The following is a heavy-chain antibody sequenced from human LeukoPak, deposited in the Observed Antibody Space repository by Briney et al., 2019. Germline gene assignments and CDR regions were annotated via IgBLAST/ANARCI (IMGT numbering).Heavy chain of an antibody. CDR2: INPNSGGT. D-gene: IGHD2-21*01. V-gene: IGHV1-2*02. CDR3: ARAKGLGCGGDCYYVFDY. J-gene: IGHJ4*02. Sequence: ASVKVSCKASGYTFTDYYLHWVRQAPGPGLEWMGWINPNSGGTNYAQKFQGRVTMTRDTSINTAYMELSRLRSDDTAVYYCARAKGLGCGGDCYYVFDYWGQGTLVTVSS. CDR1: GYTFTDYY.